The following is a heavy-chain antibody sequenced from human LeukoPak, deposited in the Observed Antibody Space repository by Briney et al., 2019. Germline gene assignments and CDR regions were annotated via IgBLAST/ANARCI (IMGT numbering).Heavy chain of an antibody. CDR1: GFTFSSYG. Sequence: PGGSLRLSCAASGFTFSSYGMHRVRQAPGKGLEWVAVIWYDGSNKYYADSVKGRFTISRDNSKNMLYLQMNSLRAEDTAVYYCARDRVVGQEYYYYYGMDVWGQGTTVTVSS. CDR3: ARDRVVGQEYYYYYGMDV. D-gene: IGHD2-15*01. V-gene: IGHV3-33*01. J-gene: IGHJ6*02. CDR2: IWYDGSNK.